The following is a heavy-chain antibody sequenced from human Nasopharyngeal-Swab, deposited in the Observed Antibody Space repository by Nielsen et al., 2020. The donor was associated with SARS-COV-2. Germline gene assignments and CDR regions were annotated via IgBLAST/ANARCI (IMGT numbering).Heavy chain of an antibody. CDR2: IIPIFGTA. CDR3: ARDTEGARGYSYGCDY. V-gene: IGHV1-69*13. Sequence: SVKVSCRASGGTFSSYAISWVRQAPGQGLEWMGGIIPIFGTANYAQKFQGRVTITADESTSTAYMELSSLRSEDTAVYYCARDTEGARGYSYGCDYWGQGTLVTASS. J-gene: IGHJ4*02. CDR1: GGTFSSYA. D-gene: IGHD5-18*01.